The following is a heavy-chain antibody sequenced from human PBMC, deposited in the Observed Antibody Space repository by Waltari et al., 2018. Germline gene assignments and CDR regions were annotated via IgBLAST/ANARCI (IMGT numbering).Heavy chain of an antibody. D-gene: IGHD4-17*01. Sequence: QLQMQESGPGLVKPSETLSLTCTVSGGSISSSGYYLGWIRQPPGTGLEWIGGIHYSGRPYYNAALKSRATISENTARNRFSLKLSFGNAADTAVYYCGRHRDYGDVSDWGQGTLVTVSS. V-gene: IGHV4-39*01. CDR2: IHYSGRP. J-gene: IGHJ4*02. CDR1: GGSISSSGYY. CDR3: GRHRDYGDVSD.